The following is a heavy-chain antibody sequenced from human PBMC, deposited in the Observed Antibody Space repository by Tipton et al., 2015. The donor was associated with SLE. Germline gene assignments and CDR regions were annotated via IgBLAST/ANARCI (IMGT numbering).Heavy chain of an antibody. J-gene: IGHJ4*02. D-gene: IGHD3-16*01. Sequence: TLSLTCAVSGGSISSGGYSWSWIRQSPGKGLEWIGYIYYSGSTNYNPSLKSRVTISVDTSKNQFSLKLGSVTAADTAVYYCARDVTGDGLDWGQGTLVTVSS. V-gene: IGHV4-61*08. CDR3: ARDVTGDGLD. CDR2: IYYSGST. CDR1: GGSISSGGYS.